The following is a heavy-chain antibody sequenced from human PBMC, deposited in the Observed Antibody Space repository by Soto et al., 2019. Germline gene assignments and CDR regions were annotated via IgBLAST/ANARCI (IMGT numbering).Heavy chain of an antibody. J-gene: IGHJ6*02. CDR3: ARDMYSSGWRSYYYYYGMDV. CDR1: GFTFSSYG. Sequence: GGSLRLSCAASGFTFSSYGMHWVRQAPGKGLEWVAVIWYDGSNKYYADSVKGRFTISRDNSKNTLYLQMNSLRAEDTAVYYCARDMYSSGWRSYYYYYGMDVWGQGTTVTVSS. D-gene: IGHD6-19*01. CDR2: IWYDGSNK. V-gene: IGHV3-33*01.